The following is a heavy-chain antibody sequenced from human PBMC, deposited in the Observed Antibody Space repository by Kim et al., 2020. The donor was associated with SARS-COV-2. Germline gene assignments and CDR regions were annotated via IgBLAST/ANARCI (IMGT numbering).Heavy chain of an antibody. V-gene: IGHV7-4-1*02. Sequence: ASVKVSCKASGYTFTSYAMHWVRQAPGQGLEWMGWINPNTGNPTYAQGFTGRFVFSLDTSGSTAYLQISSLKAEDTAVYYCARDYPNYYDSSGYYNWGQGTLVTVSS. CDR1: GYTFTSYA. J-gene: IGHJ4*02. D-gene: IGHD3-22*01. CDR3: ARDYPNYYDSSGYYN. CDR2: INPNTGNP.